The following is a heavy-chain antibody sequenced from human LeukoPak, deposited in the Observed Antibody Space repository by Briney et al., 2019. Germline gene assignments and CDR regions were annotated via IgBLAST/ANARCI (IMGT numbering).Heavy chain of an antibody. CDR3: AKEGGRSSSSGNWFDP. V-gene: IGHV3-30*18. J-gene: IGHJ5*02. CDR2: ISYDGSNK. D-gene: IGHD6-6*01. CDR1: GFTFSSYG. Sequence: GGSLRLSCAASGFTFSSYGMHWVRQAPGKGLEWVAVISYDGSNKYYADSVKGRFTISRDNSKNTLYLQMNSLRAEDTAVYYCAKEGGRSSSSGNWFDPWGQGTLVTVSS.